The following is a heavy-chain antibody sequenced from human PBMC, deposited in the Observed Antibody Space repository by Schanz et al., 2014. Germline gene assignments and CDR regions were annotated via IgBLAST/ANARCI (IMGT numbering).Heavy chain of an antibody. CDR3: AKDGPGGSGSYSADGGMDD. J-gene: IGHJ6*02. D-gene: IGHD3-10*01. CDR2: IGVDGTTT. Sequence: EVQLLESGGGLVQPGGSLRLSCLASGFAFSSYGMNWLRQAPGKGLEWVSVIGVDGTTTYYADSVKGRFTISRDNSKNTLYLQMNSLRPEHTAVYYCAKDGPGGSGSYSADGGMDDWGQGTTVTVSS. V-gene: IGHV3-23*01. CDR1: GFAFSSYG.